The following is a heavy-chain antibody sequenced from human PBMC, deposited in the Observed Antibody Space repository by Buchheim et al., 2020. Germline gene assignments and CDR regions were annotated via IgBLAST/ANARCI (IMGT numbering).Heavy chain of an antibody. CDR1: GGSMSRYY. CDR2: IFYSGST. D-gene: IGHD2-2*01. V-gene: IGHV4-59*08. Sequence: QVQLRESGPGLVKPSETLSLTCTVSGGSMSRYYWSWMRQSPGKGLEWIGYIFYSGSTNYNPALKSRVTISVDMSNNQLSLKLNSVTAADTAVYYCARHRALGYCSSLNCYSFDPWGQGIL. CDR3: ARHRALGYCSSLNCYSFDP. J-gene: IGHJ5*01.